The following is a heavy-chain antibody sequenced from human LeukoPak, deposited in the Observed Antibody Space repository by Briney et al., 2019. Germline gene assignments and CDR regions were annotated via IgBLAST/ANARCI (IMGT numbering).Heavy chain of an antibody. V-gene: IGHV1-69*06. Sequence: SVKVSCKASGGTFSSYAISWVRQAPGQGLEWMGGIIPIFGTANYAQKFQGRVTMTEDTSTDTAYMELSSLRSEDTAVYYCAGGRFLEWDDWGQGTLVTVSS. CDR3: AGGRFLEWDD. CDR2: IIPIFGTA. CDR1: GGTFSSYA. J-gene: IGHJ4*02. D-gene: IGHD3-3*01.